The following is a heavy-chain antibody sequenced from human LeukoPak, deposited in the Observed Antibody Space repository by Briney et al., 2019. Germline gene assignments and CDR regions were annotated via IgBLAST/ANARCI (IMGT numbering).Heavy chain of an antibody. J-gene: IGHJ4*02. CDR3: AQENYYDSSAYLDH. CDR1: GFTFSSYG. CDR2: ISHDGNNQ. D-gene: IGHD3-22*01. Sequence: PGGSLRLSCAASGFTFSSYGMHWVRQAPGKGLERVAVISHDGNNQYYADSVKGRFTISRDNSKNTVYLQMNSLRAEDTAVYYCAQENYYDSSAYLDHWGQGTLVTVSS. V-gene: IGHV3-30*18.